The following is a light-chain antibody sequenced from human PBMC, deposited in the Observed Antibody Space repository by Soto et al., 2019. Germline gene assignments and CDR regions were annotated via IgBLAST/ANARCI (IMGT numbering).Light chain of an antibody. CDR1: QSVSSSS. J-gene: IGKJ2*01. CDR2: GAS. Sequence: IVVTQSPGTLSLSPGERATLSCRASQSVSSSSLAWYQQKPGQAPRLLIYGASSRATGIPDRFSGSGSGTDFTLTISRLEPEDFAVFYCQQYGSSPYTFGQGTKLEIK. CDR3: QQYGSSPYT. V-gene: IGKV3-20*01.